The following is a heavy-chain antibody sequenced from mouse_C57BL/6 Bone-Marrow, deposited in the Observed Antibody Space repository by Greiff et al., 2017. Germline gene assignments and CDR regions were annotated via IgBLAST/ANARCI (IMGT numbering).Heavy chain of an antibody. CDR2: IYPGDGDT. Sequence: VQLQQSGPELVKPGASVKISCKASGYAFSSSWMNWVKQRPGKGLEWIGRIYPGDGDTNYNGKFKGKATLTADKSSSTAYMQLSSLTSEDSAVYFCARPLYDYFAYWGQGTLVTVAA. V-gene: IGHV1-82*01. CDR3: ARPLYDYFAY. D-gene: IGHD2-4*01. CDR1: GYAFSSSW. J-gene: IGHJ3*01.